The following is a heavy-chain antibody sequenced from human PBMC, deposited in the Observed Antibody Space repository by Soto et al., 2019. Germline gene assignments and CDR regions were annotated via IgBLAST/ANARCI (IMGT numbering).Heavy chain of an antibody. CDR2: ISSSSSYI. D-gene: IGHD2-21*01. V-gene: IGHV3-21*01. Sequence: GGSLRLSCAASGFTFSSYSMNWVRQAPGKGLEWVSSISSSSSYIYYADSVKGRFTISRDNAKNSLYLQMNSLRAEDTAVYYCARGXKKRLGQKYYYYYGMDVWGQGTTVTVSS. J-gene: IGHJ6*02. CDR3: ARGXKKRLGQKYYYYYGMDV. CDR1: GFTFSSYS.